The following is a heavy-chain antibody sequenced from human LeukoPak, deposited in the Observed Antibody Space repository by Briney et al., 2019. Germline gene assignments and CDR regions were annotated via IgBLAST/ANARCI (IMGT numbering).Heavy chain of an antibody. J-gene: IGHJ5*02. D-gene: IGHD3-3*01. Sequence: PSETLSLTCTVSGGSINSYYWSWIRQPPGKGLEWIGYIYYSGSTNYNPSLKSRVTISVDTSKNQFSLKLSSVTAADTAVYYCARVYDFWSGYYSINWFDPWGQGTLVTVSS. CDR2: IYYSGST. CDR3: ARVYDFWSGYYSINWFDP. CDR1: GGSINSYY. V-gene: IGHV4-59*01.